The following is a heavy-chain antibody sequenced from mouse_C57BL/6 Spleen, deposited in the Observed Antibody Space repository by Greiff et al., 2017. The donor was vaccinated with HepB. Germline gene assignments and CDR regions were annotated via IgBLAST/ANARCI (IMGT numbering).Heavy chain of an antibody. CDR2: IYPSDSET. CDR3: ASEWGEGYFDY. Sequence: VQLQQPGAELVRPGSSVKLSCKASGYTFTSYWMDWVKQRPGQGLEWIGNIYPSDSETHYNQKFKDKATLTVDKSSSTAYMQLSSLTSEDSAVYYCASEWGEGYFDYWGQGTTLTVSS. J-gene: IGHJ2*01. CDR1: GYTFTSYW. V-gene: IGHV1-61*01. D-gene: IGHD1-3*01.